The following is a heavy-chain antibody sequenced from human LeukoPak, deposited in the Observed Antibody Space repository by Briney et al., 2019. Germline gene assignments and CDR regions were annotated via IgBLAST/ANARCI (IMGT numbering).Heavy chain of an antibody. CDR1: GFTFSSYS. CDR3: ARVDDILTGYSPDAFDI. Sequence: GGCLRLSCAASGFTFSSYSMNWVRQAPGKGLEWVSSISSSSSYIYYADSVKGRFTISRDNAKNSLYLQMNSLRAEDTAVYYCARVDDILTGYSPDAFDIWGQGTMVTVSS. V-gene: IGHV3-21*01. CDR2: ISSSSSYI. J-gene: IGHJ3*02. D-gene: IGHD3-9*01.